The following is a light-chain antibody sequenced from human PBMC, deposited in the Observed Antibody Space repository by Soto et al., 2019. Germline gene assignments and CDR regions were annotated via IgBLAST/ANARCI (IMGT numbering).Light chain of an antibody. V-gene: IGKV3-11*01. CDR2: EAS. J-gene: IGKJ3*01. Sequence: EIVLTQSPATLSLSPGERATLSCRASQSVSTYLAWYQQKPGHAPRLHIYEASNRATGIPARFSGSGSGTDFTLTISSLEPEDFAVYYCQQRNIWPPLFTFGPGTKVDVK. CDR3: QQRNIWPPLFT. CDR1: QSVSTY.